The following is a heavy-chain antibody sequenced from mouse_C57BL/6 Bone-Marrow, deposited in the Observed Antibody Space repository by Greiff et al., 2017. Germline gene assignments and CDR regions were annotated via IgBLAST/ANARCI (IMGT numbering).Heavy chain of an antibody. CDR3: TKDGYYDWYFDV. CDR1: GYTFTSYW. D-gene: IGHD2-3*01. V-gene: IGHV1-5*01. CDR2: IYPGNSDT. J-gene: IGHJ1*03. Sequence: EVQLQQSGTVLARPGASVKMSCKTSGYTFTSYWMHWVKQRPGQGLEWIGAIYPGNSDTSYNPKFKGKAKLTAVTSASTAYMELSGLTNEDSAVYYCTKDGYYDWYFDVWGTGTTVTVSS.